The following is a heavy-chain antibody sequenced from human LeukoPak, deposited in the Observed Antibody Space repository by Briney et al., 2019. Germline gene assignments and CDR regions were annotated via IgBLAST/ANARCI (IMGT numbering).Heavy chain of an antibody. Sequence: PGGSLRLSCAASGFTFSDYYMSWIRQAPGKGLEWVSYISTSGSMIYYADSVKGRFTISRDNAKNSLYLQMNSLRAEGTAVYYCARVRGSYASDMWGQGTMVTVSS. V-gene: IGHV3-11*04. CDR1: GFTFSDYY. D-gene: IGHD3-10*01. CDR3: ARVRGSYASDM. CDR2: ISTSGSMI. J-gene: IGHJ3*02.